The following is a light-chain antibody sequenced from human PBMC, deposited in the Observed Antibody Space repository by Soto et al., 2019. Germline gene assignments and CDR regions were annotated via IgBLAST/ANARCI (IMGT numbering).Light chain of an antibody. J-gene: IGLJ3*02. V-gene: IGLV1-44*01. Sequence: QSVLTQPPSASGTPGQRVTISCSGTTSNIGSNTVSWYHHLPGTAPKLPIYSNDQRPSGVPDRFSGSKSGTSASLAISGLQSEDEADYYCAIWDLTLSAWVFGGGTKLTVL. CDR2: SND. CDR3: AIWDLTLSAWV. CDR1: TSNIGSNT.